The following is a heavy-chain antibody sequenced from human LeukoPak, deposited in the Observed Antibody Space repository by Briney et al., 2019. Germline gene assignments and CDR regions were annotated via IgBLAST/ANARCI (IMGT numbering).Heavy chain of an antibody. CDR2: ISAYNGNT. CDR3: ARDVGYCSSTSCSRGDY. V-gene: IGHV1-18*01. Sequence: ASVKVSCKASGYTFTNYGISWVRQAPGQGLEWMGRISAYNGNTDYAQKLQGRVTMTTDTSTTTAYMELRGLRSDDTAVYYCARDVGYCSSTSCSRGDYWGQGTLVTVSS. CDR1: GYTFTNYG. D-gene: IGHD2-2*01. J-gene: IGHJ4*02.